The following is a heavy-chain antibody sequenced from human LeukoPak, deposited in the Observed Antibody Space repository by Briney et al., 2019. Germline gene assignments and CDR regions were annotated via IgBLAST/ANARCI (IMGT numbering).Heavy chain of an antibody. D-gene: IGHD3-10*01. CDR1: GFTFSSYS. V-gene: IGHV3-21*01. J-gene: IGHJ4*02. Sequence: SGGSLRLSCAASGFTFSSYSMNWVRQAPGKGLEWVSSISSSSYIYYADSVKGRFTISRDNAKNSLYLQINSLRAEGTAVYYCARAGGSEHFDYWGQGTLVTVSS. CDR2: ISSSSYI. CDR3: ARAGGSEHFDY.